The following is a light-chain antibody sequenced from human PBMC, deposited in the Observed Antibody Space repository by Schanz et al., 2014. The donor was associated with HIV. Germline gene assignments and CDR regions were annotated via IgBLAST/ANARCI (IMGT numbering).Light chain of an antibody. Sequence: QSVLTQPPSASGTPGQRVTISCSGSSSNIGSNYVYWYQQLPGTAPKLLIYRNNQRPSGVPDRFSGSKSGTSASLAITGLQAEDEADYYCQSYDSSLRDVVFGGGTKLTV. CDR2: RNN. J-gene: IGLJ2*01. CDR3: QSYDSSLRDVV. V-gene: IGLV1-47*01. CDR1: SSNIGSNY.